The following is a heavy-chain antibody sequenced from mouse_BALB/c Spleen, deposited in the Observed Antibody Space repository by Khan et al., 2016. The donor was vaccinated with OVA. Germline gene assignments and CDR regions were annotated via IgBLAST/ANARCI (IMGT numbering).Heavy chain of an antibody. CDR1: GYTFTDYE. CDR2: IDPEAGVT. V-gene: IGHV1-15*01. J-gene: IGHJ3*01. D-gene: IGHD1-1*01. Sequence: QVRLQQSGAELVRPGASVTLSCKASGYTFTDYEMHWVKQTPVHGLEWIGAIDPEAGVTAYNQMFKGKATLTADKSSTTAYMELRSLTSEGSAVYYCTSRDDGSRNGFAYWGQGTLVTVSA. CDR3: TSRDDGSRNGFAY.